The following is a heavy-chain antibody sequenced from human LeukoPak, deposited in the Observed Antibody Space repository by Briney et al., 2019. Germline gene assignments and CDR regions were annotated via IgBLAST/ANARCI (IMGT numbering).Heavy chain of an antibody. D-gene: IGHD1-1*01. CDR2: ITNDGGRQ. CDR1: IFVFSEYY. J-gene: IGHJ4*02. V-gene: IGHV3-30*18. CDR3: AKGRRTGFVDY. Sequence: GGSLRLSCEPSIFVFSEYYMHWVRLAPGKGLEWLAVITNDGGRQYYADSVKGRFTVSRDNSKSLLFLQMESLRPDDTGVYYCAKGRRTGFVDYWGQGALVTVSS.